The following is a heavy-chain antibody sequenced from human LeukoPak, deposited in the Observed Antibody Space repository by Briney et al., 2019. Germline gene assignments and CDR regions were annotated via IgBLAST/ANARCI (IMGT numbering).Heavy chain of an antibody. D-gene: IGHD3-10*01. J-gene: IGHJ4*02. CDR2: IIPILGIA. CDR1: GGTFSSYA. CDR3: ARDYYGSGNPLFDY. V-gene: IGHV1-69*04. Sequence: SVKVSCKASGGTFSSYAISWVRQAPGQGLGWMGRIIPILGIANYAQKFQGRVTLTADKSTSTAYMELSSLRSEDTAVYYCARDYYGSGNPLFDYWGQGTLVTVSS.